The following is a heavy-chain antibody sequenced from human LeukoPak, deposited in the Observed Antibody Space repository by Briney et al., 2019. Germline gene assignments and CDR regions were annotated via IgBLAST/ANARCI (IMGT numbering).Heavy chain of an antibody. CDR1: GFTFSSYG. D-gene: IGHD3-22*01. Sequence: GRSLRLSCAASGFTFSSYGMHWVRQAPGKGLEWVAVISYDGSNKYYADSVKGRFTISRDNSKNTLYLQMNSLRAEDTAVYYCAKADYDSSGYRDYWGQGTLVTVSS. J-gene: IGHJ4*02. CDR2: ISYDGSNK. V-gene: IGHV3-30*18. CDR3: AKADYDSSGYRDY.